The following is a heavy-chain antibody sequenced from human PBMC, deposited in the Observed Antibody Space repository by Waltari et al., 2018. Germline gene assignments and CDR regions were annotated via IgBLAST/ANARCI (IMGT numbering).Heavy chain of an antibody. CDR3: ASAQPGVRGTHDAFDI. V-gene: IGHV1-69*05. CDR2: IIPIFGTA. J-gene: IGHJ3*02. D-gene: IGHD3-10*01. CDR1: GGTFSSYA. Sequence: QVQLVQSGAEVKKPGSSVKVSCKASGGTFSSYAISWVRQAPGQGLEWMGGIIPIFGTANYAQKFQGRVTITTDESTSTAYMELSSLRSEDTAVYYCASAQPGVRGTHDAFDIWGQGTMVTVSS.